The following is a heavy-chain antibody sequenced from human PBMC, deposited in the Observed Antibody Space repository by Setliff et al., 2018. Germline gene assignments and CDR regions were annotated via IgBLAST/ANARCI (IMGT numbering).Heavy chain of an antibody. J-gene: IGHJ3*02. CDR1: GGSVTSGVYH. V-gene: IGHV4-39*07. CDR2: IYHSGNT. Sequence: SETLSLTCTVAGGSVTSGVYHWGWIRRPRGKGLEWIGKIYHSGNTYYNPSLKSRVTISVDTSKNQFSLKLSSVTAADTAVYYCATPGRDDLDSPFEPFDIWGQGTMVTVSS. D-gene: IGHD3-3*01. CDR3: ATPGRDDLDSPFEPFDI.